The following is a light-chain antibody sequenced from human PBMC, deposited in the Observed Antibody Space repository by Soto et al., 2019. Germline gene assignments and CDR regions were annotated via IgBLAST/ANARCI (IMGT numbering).Light chain of an antibody. V-gene: IGKV1-5*03. Sequence: DIQVTQFPSTLSASLGERVTITCRASQNINRWLAWYQQRPGRAPTLLIYEASRLQTGVSSRFSGSGSGTEFTLTISSLQPEDSATYFCQQYETFWTFGQGTKVDIK. J-gene: IGKJ1*01. CDR2: EAS. CDR3: QQYETFWT. CDR1: QNINRW.